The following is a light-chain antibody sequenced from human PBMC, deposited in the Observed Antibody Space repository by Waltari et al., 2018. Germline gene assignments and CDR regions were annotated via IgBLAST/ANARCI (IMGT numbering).Light chain of an antibody. V-gene: IGLV2-11*01. CDR2: EVS. CDR1: SSDIGAYNY. Sequence: QAALTQPPSVSGSPGQSVPISCTGTSSDIGAYNYVSWYQQHPDTAPKVMIYEVSKRPSGVSDRFSGSKSGNTASLTISGLQAEDEADYYCCSYAGSYTFVFGSGTKLTVL. CDR3: CSYAGSYTFV. J-gene: IGLJ6*01.